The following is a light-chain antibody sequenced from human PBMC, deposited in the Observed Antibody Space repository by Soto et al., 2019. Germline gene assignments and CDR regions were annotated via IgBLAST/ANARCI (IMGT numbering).Light chain of an antibody. Sequence: DIQMTQSPSTLSASVGDRVTNTCRASQKISSWLAWYQQKPGKAPKLLIYDASSLESGVPSRFSGSGSGTEFSLTISSLQPDDFATYYCQQYNSYGTFGQGTKVDIK. CDR1: QKISSW. CDR2: DAS. CDR3: QQYNSYGT. V-gene: IGKV1-5*01. J-gene: IGKJ1*01.